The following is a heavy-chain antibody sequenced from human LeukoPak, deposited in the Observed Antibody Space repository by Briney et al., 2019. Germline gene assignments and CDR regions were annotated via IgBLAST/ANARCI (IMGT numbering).Heavy chain of an antibody. Sequence: PSDTLSLTCTVSGGPISSYHWSWIPHPPGKGLDWIGYIYYSWSTNHNPSLKSRVTISVDTSKNQFSLKLSSVTAADTAVYYCARGEPITMVRGVIITSSRGNWFDPWGQGTLVTVSS. CDR2: IYYSWST. CDR1: GGPISSYH. CDR3: ARGEPITMVRGVIITSSRGNWFDP. V-gene: IGHV4-59*07. J-gene: IGHJ5*02. D-gene: IGHD3-10*01.